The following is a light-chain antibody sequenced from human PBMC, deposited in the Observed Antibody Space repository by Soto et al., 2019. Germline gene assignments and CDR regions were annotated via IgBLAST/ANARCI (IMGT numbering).Light chain of an antibody. CDR3: MQSAQFPHT. V-gene: IGKV2-24*01. Sequence: DIVMTQIPLSSPVTLGQPVSISCRSSQGLVHRDGNTYLSWLQQRPGQPPRLLIYQISNRFSGVPDRFSGSGAGTEFTLKISRVEAEDVGVYYCMQSAQFPHTFGQGTKLEIK. J-gene: IGKJ2*01. CDR2: QIS. CDR1: QGLVHRDGNTY.